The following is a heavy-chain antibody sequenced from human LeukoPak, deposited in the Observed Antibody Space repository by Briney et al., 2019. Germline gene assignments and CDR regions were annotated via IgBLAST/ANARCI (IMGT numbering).Heavy chain of an antibody. Sequence: PGGSLRLSCAASGFTFSSYAMHWVRQAPGKGLEWVAVISYDGSNKYYADSVKGRFTISRDNSKNTLYLQMNSLRAEDTAVYYCARSRSSGYYYEDAFDIWGQGTMVTVSS. CDR2: ISYDGSNK. CDR1: GFTFSSYA. V-gene: IGHV3-30-3*01. CDR3: ARSRSSGYYYEDAFDI. D-gene: IGHD3-22*01. J-gene: IGHJ3*02.